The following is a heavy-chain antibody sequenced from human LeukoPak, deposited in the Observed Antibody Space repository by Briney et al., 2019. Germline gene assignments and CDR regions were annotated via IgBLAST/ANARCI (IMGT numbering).Heavy chain of an antibody. CDR1: GYTFTGYF. CDR2: INPNSGGT. D-gene: IGHD6-19*01. CDR3: ARGQQWLEAFEH. V-gene: IGHV1-2*02. J-gene: IGHJ4*02. Sequence: ASVKVSCKASGYTFTGYFMHRVRQAPGQGLEWMGWINPNSGGTNYAQKFQGRVTMTRDTSISTAYMEVSRLRSDDTAVYYCARGQQWLEAFEHWGQGTLVTVSS.